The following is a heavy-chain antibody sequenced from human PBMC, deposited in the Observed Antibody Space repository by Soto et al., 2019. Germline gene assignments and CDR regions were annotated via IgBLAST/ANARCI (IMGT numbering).Heavy chain of an antibody. Sequence: PGGSLRLSCAASGFTFSSYSMNWVRQAPGKGLEWVSSISSSSSYIYYADSVKGRFTISRDNAKNSLYLQMNSLRAEDTAVYYCARSGRTIWPNVDYWGQGTLVTVSS. CDR2: ISSSSSYI. J-gene: IGHJ4*02. CDR3: ARSGRTIWPNVDY. CDR1: GFTFSSYS. V-gene: IGHV3-21*01. D-gene: IGHD3-3*01.